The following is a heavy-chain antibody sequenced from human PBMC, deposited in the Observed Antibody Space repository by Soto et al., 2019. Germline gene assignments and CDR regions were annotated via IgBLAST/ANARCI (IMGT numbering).Heavy chain of an antibody. Sequence: QLQLQESGSGLVKPSQTLSLTCAVSGGSISSGGYSWSWIRQPPGKGLEWIGYIYHSGSTYYNPSLKSRVTTSVDRSKNQFSLKLSSVTAADTAVYYCAREAPHDYGDSNDAFDIWGQGTMVTVSS. D-gene: IGHD4-17*01. V-gene: IGHV4-30-2*01. CDR3: AREAPHDYGDSNDAFDI. CDR2: IYHSGST. J-gene: IGHJ3*02. CDR1: GGSISSGGYS.